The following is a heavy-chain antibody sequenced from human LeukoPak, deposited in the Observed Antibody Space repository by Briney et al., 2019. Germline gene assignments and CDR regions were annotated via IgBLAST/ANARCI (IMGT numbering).Heavy chain of an antibody. D-gene: IGHD6-13*01. Sequence: SQTLSLTCDISGDSVSSNSVIWNWIRQSPSRGLEWLGRTYYKSKWYNDYATSVQSRITINSDTSRNQFSLKLSSVTAADTAVYYCARGLPASWFQSSTFDYWGQGTLVTVSS. CDR2: TYYKSKWYN. V-gene: IGHV6-1*01. CDR1: GDSVSSNSVI. CDR3: ARGLPASWFQSSTFDY. J-gene: IGHJ4*02.